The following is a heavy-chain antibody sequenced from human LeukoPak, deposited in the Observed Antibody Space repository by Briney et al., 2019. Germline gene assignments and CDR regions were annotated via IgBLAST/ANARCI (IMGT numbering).Heavy chain of an antibody. CDR1: GFTFSSYG. D-gene: IGHD1-1*01. Sequence: GGSLRLSCAASGFTFSSYGMSWVRQAPGKGLEWVSAISGSGGSTYYADSVKGRFTISRDNSKNTLYLQMNSLRAEDTAVYYCASHVEAYYFDYWGQGTLVTVSS. CDR2: ISGSGGST. CDR3: ASHVEAYYFDY. J-gene: IGHJ4*02. V-gene: IGHV3-23*01.